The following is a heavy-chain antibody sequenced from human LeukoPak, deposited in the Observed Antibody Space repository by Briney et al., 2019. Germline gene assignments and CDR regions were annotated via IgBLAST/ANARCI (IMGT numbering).Heavy chain of an antibody. V-gene: IGHV3-48*04. Sequence: GGSLRLSCAASGFTFSSYSMNWVRQAPGKGLEWLSYISSTSSAIYYADSLKGRFTISRDNAKNSLYLQMNSLRAEDTAVYYCARVIGSYGDSAYWGQGTLVSVSS. J-gene: IGHJ4*02. CDR3: ARVIGSYGDSAY. CDR1: GFTFSSYS. D-gene: IGHD3-16*01. CDR2: ISSTSSAI.